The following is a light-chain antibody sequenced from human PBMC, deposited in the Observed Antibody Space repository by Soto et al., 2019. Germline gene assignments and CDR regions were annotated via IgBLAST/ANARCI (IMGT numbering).Light chain of an antibody. V-gene: IGKV3-15*01. CDR2: GAS. CDR1: QSVSSN. Sequence: EIVMTQSPATLSVSPGERATLSCRASQSVSSNLAWYQQKPGQAPRLLIYGASTRATGIPARFSGGGSGTEFTLTISSLQSEDFAVYYCQQYNNWPDTFGQGTKLEIK. J-gene: IGKJ2*01. CDR3: QQYNNWPDT.